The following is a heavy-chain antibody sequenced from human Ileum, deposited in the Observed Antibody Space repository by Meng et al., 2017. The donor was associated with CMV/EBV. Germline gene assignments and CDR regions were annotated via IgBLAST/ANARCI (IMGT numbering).Heavy chain of an antibody. Sequence: LTCAVSGGSIRSSHWWSWVRQPPGKGLEWIGEIYHRGSTNYNPSLKSRVTISVDKSKNQFSLKLSSVTAADTAVYYCASLRGSFDYWGQGTLVTVSS. V-gene: IGHV4-4*02. CDR2: IYHRGST. J-gene: IGHJ4*02. CDR1: GGSIRSSHW. CDR3: ASLRGSFDY.